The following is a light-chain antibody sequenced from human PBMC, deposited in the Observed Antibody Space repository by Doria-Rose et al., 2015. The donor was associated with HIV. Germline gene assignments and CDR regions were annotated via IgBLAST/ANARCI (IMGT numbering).Light chain of an antibody. Sequence: EIVLTQSPGTLSLSPGERATLSCRASQSVSANYLAWYQQRPGQSPRLLIYGASSRATDIPDRFSGSGSGTYFTLTISRLEPEDFAVYYCHQYASSRTFGQGTKVEIK. CDR1: QSVSANY. V-gene: IGKV3-20*01. J-gene: IGKJ1*01. CDR2: GAS. CDR3: HQYASSRT.